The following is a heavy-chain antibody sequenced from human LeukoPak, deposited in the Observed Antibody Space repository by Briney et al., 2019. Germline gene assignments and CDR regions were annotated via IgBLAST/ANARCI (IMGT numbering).Heavy chain of an antibody. CDR3: TRDPAYYLRYGYFDY. V-gene: IGHV3-21*01. CDR1: GFISSTSA. CDR2: INSVGSHI. D-gene: IGHD1-26*01. J-gene: IGHJ4*03. Sequence: PGGSLRLSCSAPGFISSTSAMNWVRQAPGKGLEWVSSINSVGSHIYYRDSVKGRFTISRDNAKNSVYLQMNNLRAADTALYYCTRDPAYYLRYGYFDYWGQGILVTVSS.